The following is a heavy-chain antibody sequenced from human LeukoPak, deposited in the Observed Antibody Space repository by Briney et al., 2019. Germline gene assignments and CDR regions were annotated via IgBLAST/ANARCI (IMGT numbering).Heavy chain of an antibody. V-gene: IGHV1-2*02. CDR3: ARARWDRARYFDY. CDR1: GYTSTDYY. CDR2: INPNSDGT. D-gene: IGHD1-26*01. Sequence: ASVTVSFKASGYTSTDYYIHWVRQAPGQGLEWMGWINPNSDGTIYAQKFQGRVTMTRDTSIRTAYMELSRLRSDDTAVYYCARARWDRARYFDYWGQGTLVTVSS. J-gene: IGHJ4*02.